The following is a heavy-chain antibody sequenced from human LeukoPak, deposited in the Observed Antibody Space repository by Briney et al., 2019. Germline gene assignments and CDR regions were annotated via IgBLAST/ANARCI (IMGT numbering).Heavy chain of an antibody. V-gene: IGHV4-59*01. CDR2: VSYSGTT. J-gene: IGHJ6*03. D-gene: IGHD1-14*01. Sequence: SETLSLTCTASGGALSSDYWSWIRQPPGKGLEWIGYVSYSGTTNYNPSLSSRLTVSLDTPKNRFSLNLYSVTAADTAIYFCARYIRGPDYYIDVWGKGTTVAVSS. CDR1: GGALSSDY. CDR3: ARYIRGPDYYIDV.